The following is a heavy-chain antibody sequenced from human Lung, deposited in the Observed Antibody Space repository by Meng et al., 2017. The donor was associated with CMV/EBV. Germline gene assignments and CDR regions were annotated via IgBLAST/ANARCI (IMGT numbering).Heavy chain of an antibody. Sequence: SETXSLXXTVSGGSITENNYWGWIRQSPGKGLEWIGSVLYDGTTYHNPSLVGRLTVSLDTAKKQFSVKLSSVTAADTAAYYCARHKVWFSGMDVWGQGTTVXVSS. D-gene: IGHD2-21*01. V-gene: IGHV4-39*01. CDR2: VLYDGTT. CDR3: ARHKVWFSGMDV. CDR1: GGSITENNY. J-gene: IGHJ6*02.